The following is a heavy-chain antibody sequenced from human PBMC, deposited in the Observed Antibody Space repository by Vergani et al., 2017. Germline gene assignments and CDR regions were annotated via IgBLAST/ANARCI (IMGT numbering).Heavy chain of an antibody. CDR1: GDSVSSNSAA. CDR3: ASDRECSSTSCCTGHGAFDI. J-gene: IGHJ3*02. Sequence: QVQLQQSGPGLVKPSQTLLLTCAISGDSVSSNSAAWNWIRQSPSRGLEWLGRTYYRSKWYNDYAVSVKSRITINPDTSKNQFSLQLNSVTPEDTAVYYCASDRECSSTSCCTGHGAFDIWGQGTMVTVSS. CDR2: TYYRSKWYN. D-gene: IGHD2-2*02. V-gene: IGHV6-1*01.